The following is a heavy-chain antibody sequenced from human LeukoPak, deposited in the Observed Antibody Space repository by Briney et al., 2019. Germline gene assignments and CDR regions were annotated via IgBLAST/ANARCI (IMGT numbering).Heavy chain of an antibody. CDR1: GFTFDDYA. V-gene: IGHV3-9*01. J-gene: IGHJ5*02. D-gene: IGHD3-16*01. CDR3: ASSYDYVWGPRGWFDP. CDR2: ISWNSGSI. Sequence: GGSLRLSCAASGFTFDDYAMHWVRQAPGKGLEWVSGISWNSGSIGYADSVKGRFTISRDNAKNSLYLQMNSLRAEDTAVYYCASSYDYVWGPRGWFDPWGQGTLVTVSS.